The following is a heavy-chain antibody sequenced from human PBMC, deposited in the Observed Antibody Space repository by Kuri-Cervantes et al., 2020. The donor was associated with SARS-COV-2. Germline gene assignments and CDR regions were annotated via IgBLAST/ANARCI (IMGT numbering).Heavy chain of an antibody. Sequence: GGSLRLSCAASGFTFSSYWMSWVRQAPGKGLEWVANIKQDGSEKYYVDSVKGRFTISRDNAKNSLYLQMNSLRAEDTAVYYCASSPIRYFDWPITNYFDYWGQGTLVTVSS. CDR3: ASSPIRYFDWPITNYFDY. CDR1: GFTFSSYW. J-gene: IGHJ4*02. CDR2: IKQDGSEK. V-gene: IGHV3-7*01. D-gene: IGHD3-9*01.